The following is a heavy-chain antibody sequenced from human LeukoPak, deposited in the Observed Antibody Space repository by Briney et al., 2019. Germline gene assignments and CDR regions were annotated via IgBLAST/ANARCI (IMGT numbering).Heavy chain of an antibody. CDR1: GFTFGDYA. CDR2: IRSKAYGGTT. Sequence: GGSLRLSCTASGFTFGDYAMSWVRQAPGKGLEWVGFIRSKAYGGTTEYAASVKGRFTISRDDSKSIAYLQMNSLKTEDTAVYYCTREYYDSSGYLGFDYWGQGTLVTVSS. V-gene: IGHV3-49*04. CDR3: TREYYDSSGYLGFDY. D-gene: IGHD3-22*01. J-gene: IGHJ4*02.